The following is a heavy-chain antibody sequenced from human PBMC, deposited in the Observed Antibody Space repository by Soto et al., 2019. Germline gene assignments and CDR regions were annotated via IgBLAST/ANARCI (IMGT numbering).Heavy chain of an antibody. D-gene: IGHD3-9*01. V-gene: IGHV1-69*13. J-gene: IGHJ5*02. CDR1: GGTFSSYA. Sequence: GASVKVSCKASGGTFSSYAISWVRQAPGQGLEWMGGIIPIFGTANYAQKFQGRVTITADESTSTAYMELSSLRSEDTAVYYCARSPGMYYDILTGPRYNWFDPWGQGTLVTVST. CDR3: ARSPGMYYDILTGPRYNWFDP. CDR2: IIPIFGTA.